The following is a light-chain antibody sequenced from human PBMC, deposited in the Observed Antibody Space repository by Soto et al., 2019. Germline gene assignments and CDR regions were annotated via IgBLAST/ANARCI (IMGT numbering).Light chain of an antibody. CDR3: AAWDDSLSGPL. CDR2: SND. CDR1: SSNIGTSY. V-gene: IGLV1-47*01. Sequence: QSVLTQSPSASGTPGQRVIISCSGTSSNIGTSYVYWYQQLPGTAPKVLIYSNDKRPSGVPNRFSGSKSGTSASLAISGLRSEDEADYYCAAWDDSLSGPLFGGGTKVTVL. J-gene: IGLJ2*01.